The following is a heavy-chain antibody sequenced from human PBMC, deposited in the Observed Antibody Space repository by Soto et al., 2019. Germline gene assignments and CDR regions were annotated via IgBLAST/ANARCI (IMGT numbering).Heavy chain of an antibody. D-gene: IGHD5-18*01. V-gene: IGHV1-18*01. Sequence: ASVKVSCKASGYTFTSYGISWVRQAPGQGLEWMGWISAYNGNTNYAQKLQGRVTMTTDTSTSTAYMELSSLRSEDTAVYYCARGGAAPRYSYGSYYFDYWGQGTLVTVSS. CDR2: ISAYNGNT. CDR1: GYTFTSYG. CDR3: ARGGAAPRYSYGSYYFDY. J-gene: IGHJ4*02.